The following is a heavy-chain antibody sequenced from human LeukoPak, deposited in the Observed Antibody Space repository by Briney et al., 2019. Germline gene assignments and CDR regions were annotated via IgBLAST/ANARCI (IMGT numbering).Heavy chain of an antibody. J-gene: IGHJ4*02. V-gene: IGHV5-51*01. CDR2: IYPGDSDT. CDR3: ATCYDDGSGYYYGAFDS. Sequence: GESLNISCKDSGYSLTSHWIGWVRQMPGKGLEWMGIIYPGDSDTRYSPSFQGQVTISADKSINTAYLQWSRLKASDTATYYCATCYDDGSGYYYGAFDSWGQGIRVTVSS. CDR1: GYSLTSHW. D-gene: IGHD3-22*01.